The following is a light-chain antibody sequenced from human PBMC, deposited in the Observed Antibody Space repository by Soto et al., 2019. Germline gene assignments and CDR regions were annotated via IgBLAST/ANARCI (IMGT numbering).Light chain of an antibody. CDR1: QSVSSNY. CDR2: DAS. CDR3: QQYGSLLT. J-gene: IGKJ2*01. Sequence: ETVLTQSPGTLSLSPGERATLSCRASQSVSSNYLAWYQQKPGQAPRLLIYDASSRATGIPDRFSGSGSGTDFTLTISRLEPEDFAVYYCQQYGSLLTFGQGTKLENK. V-gene: IGKV3-20*01.